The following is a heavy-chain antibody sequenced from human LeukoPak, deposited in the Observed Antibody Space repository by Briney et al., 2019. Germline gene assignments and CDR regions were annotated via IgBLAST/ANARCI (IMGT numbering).Heavy chain of an antibody. CDR2: INHSGST. J-gene: IGHJ4*02. CDR3: ARHIAVAGLFDY. D-gene: IGHD6-19*01. V-gene: IGHV4-34*01. CDR1: GGSFSGYC. Sequence: SETLSLTCAVYGGSFSGYCWSWIRQPPGKGLEWIGEINHSGSTNYNPSLKSRVTISVDTSKNQFSLKLSSVTAADTAVYYCARHIAVAGLFDYWGQGTLVTVSS.